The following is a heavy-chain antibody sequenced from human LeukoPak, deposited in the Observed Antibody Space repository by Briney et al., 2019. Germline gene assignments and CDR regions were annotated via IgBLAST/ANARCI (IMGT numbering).Heavy chain of an antibody. CDR1: GYTFTGYY. CDR3: ARSMFGWRIVVVPAALAY. V-gene: IGHV1-2*02. Sequence: AASVKVSCKASGYTFTGYYMHWVRQAPGQGLEWMGWINPNSGGTNYAQKFQGRVTMTRDTSISTAYMELSRLRSDDTAVYYCARSMFGWRIVVVPAALAYWGQGTLVTVSS. D-gene: IGHD2-2*01. CDR2: INPNSGGT. J-gene: IGHJ4*02.